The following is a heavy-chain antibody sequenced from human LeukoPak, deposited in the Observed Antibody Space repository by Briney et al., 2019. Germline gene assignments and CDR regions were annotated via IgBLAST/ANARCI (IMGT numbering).Heavy chain of an antibody. Sequence: ASVKVSCKASGYTFTSYFMHRVRQAPGQGLEWMGIINPSGGSTSYAQKFQGRVTMTRDTSTSTVYMELSSLRSEDAAVYYCARTAGRTFDYWGQGTLVTVSS. CDR3: ARTAGRTFDY. CDR2: INPSGGST. J-gene: IGHJ4*02. CDR1: GYTFTSYF. D-gene: IGHD6-6*01. V-gene: IGHV1-46*01.